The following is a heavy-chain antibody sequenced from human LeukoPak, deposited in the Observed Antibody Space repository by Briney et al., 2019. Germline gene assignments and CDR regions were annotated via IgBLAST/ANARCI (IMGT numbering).Heavy chain of an antibody. D-gene: IGHD7-27*01. V-gene: IGHV5-51*01. CDR1: GSIFTSYW. J-gene: IGHJ3*02. Sequence: KRGASLQISCQGSGSIFTSYWIGWGRQLPGKGLEWMGIIYPGDSETRYSPSFQGQVTISADKSISTAYLQWSSLKASDTAMYYCARPPKLELGITEAFDIWGQGTMVTVSS. CDR3: ARPPKLELGITEAFDI. CDR2: IYPGDSET.